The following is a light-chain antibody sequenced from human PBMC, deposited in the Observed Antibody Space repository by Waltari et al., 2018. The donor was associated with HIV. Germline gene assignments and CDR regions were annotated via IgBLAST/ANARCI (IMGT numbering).Light chain of an antibody. V-gene: IGLV3-25*03. J-gene: IGLJ3*02. Sequence: SYQLTQPPSVPVSPGQTATISCSGDALPKQYGQWYQQKAGQAPVLVIYKDTGRPSGIPERFSGSSSGATVTLTVSGVQADDEADYYCQSADSSGSSWVFGGGTKLTVL. CDR2: KDT. CDR1: ALPKQY. CDR3: QSADSSGSSWV.